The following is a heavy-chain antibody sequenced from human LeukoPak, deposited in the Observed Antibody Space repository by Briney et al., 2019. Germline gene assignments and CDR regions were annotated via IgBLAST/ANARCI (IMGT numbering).Heavy chain of an antibody. Sequence: GGSLRLSCAASGFTFSSYAMSWVRQAPGKGLEWVSAISGSGGSTYYADSVKGRFTISRDNSKNTLYLQMNSLRAEDTAVYYCAKDTFGGVIVLPFDYWGQGTLVTVSS. CDR3: AKDTFGGVIVLPFDY. V-gene: IGHV3-23*01. CDR2: ISGSGGST. D-gene: IGHD3-16*02. J-gene: IGHJ4*02. CDR1: GFTFSSYA.